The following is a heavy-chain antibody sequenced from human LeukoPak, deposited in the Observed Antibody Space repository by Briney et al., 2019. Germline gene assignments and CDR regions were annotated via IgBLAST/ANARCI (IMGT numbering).Heavy chain of an antibody. D-gene: IGHD2-21*01. CDR2: ISAYNGNT. V-gene: IGHV1-18*01. J-gene: IGHJ4*02. Sequence: ASVKVSCKASGYTFTSYGISWVRQAPGQGLEWMGWISAYNGNTNYAQKLQGRVTMTTDTSTSTAYMELRSLRSDDTAVYYCAKSFFGGERAYFDYWGQGTLVTVSS. CDR3: AKSFFGGERAYFDY. CDR1: GYTFTSYG.